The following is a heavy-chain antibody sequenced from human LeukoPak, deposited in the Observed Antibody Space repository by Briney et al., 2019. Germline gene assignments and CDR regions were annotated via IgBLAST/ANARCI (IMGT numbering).Heavy chain of an antibody. Sequence: GGSLRLSCAASGLTFSTYSMNWVRQAPGKGLEWVSSISSGSSNIYYADSLRGRFTISRDNAKNTLYLQMNSLRAEDTAIYYCVKGGGPRGFDYWGQGILVTVSS. J-gene: IGHJ4*02. CDR2: ISSGSSNI. CDR3: VKGGGPRGFDY. CDR1: GLTFSTYS. D-gene: IGHD3-10*01. V-gene: IGHV3-21*01.